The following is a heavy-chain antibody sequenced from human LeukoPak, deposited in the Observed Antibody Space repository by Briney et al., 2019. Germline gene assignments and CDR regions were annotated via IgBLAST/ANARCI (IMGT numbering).Heavy chain of an antibody. CDR2: ISGSGGST. CDR1: GFTFSGHA. D-gene: IGHD5-18*01. V-gene: IGHV3-23*01. Sequence: GGSLRLSCAASGFTFSGHAMSWVRQAPGKGLEWVSAISGSGGSTYYADSVKGRFTISRDNSKNTLYLQMNSLRAEDTAVYYCAKDRAMVTRVFDYWGQGTLVTVSS. CDR3: AKDRAMVTRVFDY. J-gene: IGHJ4*02.